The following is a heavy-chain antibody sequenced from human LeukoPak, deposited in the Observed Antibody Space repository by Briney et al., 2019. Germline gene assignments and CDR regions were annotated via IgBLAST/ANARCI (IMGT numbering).Heavy chain of an antibody. D-gene: IGHD5-18*01. CDR1: GGSICSYY. CDR3: AREASGYSYGLYNWFDP. V-gene: IGHV4-59*01. CDR2: IYYSGST. J-gene: IGHJ5*02. Sequence: SETLSLTCTVSGGSICSYYWSWIRQPPGKGLEWIGYIYYSGSTNYNPSLKSRVTISVDTSKNQFSLKLSSVTAADTAVYYCAREASGYSYGLYNWFDPWGQGTLVTVSS.